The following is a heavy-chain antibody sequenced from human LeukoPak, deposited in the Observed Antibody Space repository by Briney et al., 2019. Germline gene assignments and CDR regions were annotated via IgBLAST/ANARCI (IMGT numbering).Heavy chain of an antibody. CDR1: GYTFTSYG. D-gene: IGHD6-19*01. J-gene: IGHJ3*02. V-gene: IGHV7-4-1*02. CDR3: ARARKGIAVAGPDAFDI. CDR2: INTNTGNP. Sequence: ASVKVSCKASGYTFTSYGISWVRQAPGQGLEWMGWINTNTGNPTYAQGFTGRFVFSLDTSVSTAYLQISSLKAEDTAVYYCARARKGIAVAGPDAFDIWGQGTMVTVSS.